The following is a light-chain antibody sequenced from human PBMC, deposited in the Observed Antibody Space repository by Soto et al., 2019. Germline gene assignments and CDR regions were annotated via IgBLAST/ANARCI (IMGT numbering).Light chain of an antibody. CDR3: AACDDSLNGPV. CDR1: SSNIGSNT. Sequence: QSVLTQPPSASGTPGQRVTISCSGSSSNIGSNTVNWYQQFPGTAPKLLIYSNSRRPSGVPDRFSGSKSGTSASLAISGLQSEDEADYYCAACDDSLNGPVFGGGTKVTVL. V-gene: IGLV1-44*01. CDR2: SNS. J-gene: IGLJ2*01.